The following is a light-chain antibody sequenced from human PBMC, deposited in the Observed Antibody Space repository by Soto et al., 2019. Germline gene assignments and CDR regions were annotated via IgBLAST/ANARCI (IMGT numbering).Light chain of an antibody. CDR1: QSVSSN. Sequence: ELLMTQSPATLSIAPGKRVTLSRWASQSVSSNLAWYQQKPGQAPRLLIYGASTRATGIPARFSGSGSGTEFTLTISSLQSEDFAVYYCQQYNNWPPWTFGQGTKVDI. J-gene: IGKJ1*01. CDR3: QQYNNWPPWT. CDR2: GAS. V-gene: IGKV3-15*01.